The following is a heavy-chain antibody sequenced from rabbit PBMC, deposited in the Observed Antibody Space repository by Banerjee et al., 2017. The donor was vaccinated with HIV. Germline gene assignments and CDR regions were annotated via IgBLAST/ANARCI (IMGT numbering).Heavy chain of an antibody. CDR2: IDNGDGST. CDR1: GFDFSSNV. V-gene: IGHV1S47*01. J-gene: IGHJ4*01. Sequence: QEQLVESGGGLVQPEGSLTLTCKASGFDFSSNVMCWVRQAPGKGPEWIACIDNGDGSTYYANWVNGRFTISRSTSLNTVTLQMTSLTAADTATYFYARDGGSSVYTQYYFNLWGPGTLVTVS. D-gene: IGHD8-1*01. CDR3: ARDGGSSVYTQYYFNL.